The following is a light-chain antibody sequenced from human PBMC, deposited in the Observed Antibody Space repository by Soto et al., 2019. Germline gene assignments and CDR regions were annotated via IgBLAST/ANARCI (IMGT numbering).Light chain of an antibody. CDR1: SSDVGAYNF. CDR2: NVS. V-gene: IGLV2-14*03. Sequence: QSVLTQPASVSGSPGQSITISCTGTSSDVGAYNFVSWHQQHPGKAPKLMIYNVSDRPSGISYRCSGSKSGNTASLTISGLQGEDEADYYCSAYTVSRTYVFGTGTKVTVL. CDR3: SAYTVSRTYV. J-gene: IGLJ1*01.